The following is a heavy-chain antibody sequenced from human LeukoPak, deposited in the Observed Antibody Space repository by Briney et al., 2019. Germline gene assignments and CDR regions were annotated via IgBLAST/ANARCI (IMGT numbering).Heavy chain of an antibody. CDR3: AKNLYCGGGSCYPSALGMDV. D-gene: IGHD2-15*01. CDR2: MSYDGSHK. CDR1: GFTFSSYG. V-gene: IGHV3-30*18. Sequence: GGSLRLSCAASGFTFSSYGMHWVRQAPGKGLEWVAVMSYDGSHKYYADSVKGRFTISRDNSKNTLYLQMNSLRAEDTAVYYCAKNLYCGGGSCYPSALGMDVWGQGTTVTVSS. J-gene: IGHJ6*02.